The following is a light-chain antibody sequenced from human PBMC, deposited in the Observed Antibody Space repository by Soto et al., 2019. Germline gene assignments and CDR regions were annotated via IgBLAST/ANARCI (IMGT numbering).Light chain of an antibody. Sequence: QSVLSHPASVSWSPGQSITISCTGTSSDVGSYNLVSWYQQHPGKAPKLMIYEGSKRPSGVSNRFSGSKSGNTASLTISGLQAEDEADYYCCSYAGSSTSLYVFGTGTKVTVL. CDR1: SSDVGSYNL. CDR3: CSYAGSSTSLYV. CDR2: EGS. V-gene: IGLV2-23*01. J-gene: IGLJ1*01.